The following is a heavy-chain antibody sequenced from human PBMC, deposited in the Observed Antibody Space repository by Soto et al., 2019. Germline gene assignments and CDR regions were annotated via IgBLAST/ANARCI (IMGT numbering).Heavy chain of an antibody. CDR1: GGSFSGYY. CDR2: INHSGST. CDR3: ARGLVAAAGPFDY. J-gene: IGHJ4*02. Sequence: QVQLQQWGAGLLKPSETLSLTCAVYGGSFSGYYWSWIRQPPGKGLEWIGEINHSGSTNYNPSLKSRAXXSXDXXKNQFSLKLSSVTAADTAVYYCARGLVAAAGPFDYWGQGTLVTVSS. D-gene: IGHD6-13*01. V-gene: IGHV4-34*01.